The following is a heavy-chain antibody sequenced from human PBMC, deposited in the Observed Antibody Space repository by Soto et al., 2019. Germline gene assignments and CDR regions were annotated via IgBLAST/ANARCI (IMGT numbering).Heavy chain of an antibody. V-gene: IGHV4-34*01. CDR2: INHSGST. Sequence: SSETLSLTCAVYGGSFSGYYWSWIRQPPGKGLEWIGEINHSGSTNYNPSLKSRVTISVDTSKNQFSLKLSSVTAADTAVYYCARGRVTIFGVVIIPGHRGMDVWGQGTTVTVSS. CDR1: GGSFSGYY. J-gene: IGHJ6*02. CDR3: ARGRVTIFGVVIIPGHRGMDV. D-gene: IGHD3-3*01.